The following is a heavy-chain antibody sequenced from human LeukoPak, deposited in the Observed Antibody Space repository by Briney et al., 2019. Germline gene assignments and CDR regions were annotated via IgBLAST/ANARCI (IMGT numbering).Heavy chain of an antibody. Sequence: PGGSLRLSCAVSGFTFSSYAMNWVRQAPGKGLGWVSVISGSGGTTKYADSVKGRFTISRDNSKNTLYLQMDSLRAEDTAVYYCAKKMLLVEVGNYFDYWGQGTLVTVSS. CDR1: GFTFSSYA. D-gene: IGHD3-22*01. J-gene: IGHJ4*02. CDR2: ISGSGGTT. CDR3: AKKMLLVEVGNYFDY. V-gene: IGHV3-23*01.